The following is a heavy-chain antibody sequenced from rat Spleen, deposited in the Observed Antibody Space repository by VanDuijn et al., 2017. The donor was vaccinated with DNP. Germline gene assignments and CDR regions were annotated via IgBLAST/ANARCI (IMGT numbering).Heavy chain of an antibody. CDR1: GFTFSDYY. CDR3: ARGSTSIYWYFDF. V-gene: IGHV5S10*01. CDR2: IISYGSRT. Sequence: EVQLVESGGGLVQPGRSLKLSCAASGFTFSDYYMAWVRQAPTKGLEWVATIISYGSRTYYRDSVKGRFTISRDNAKSTLYLQMNSLRSEDTATYYCARGSTSIYWYFDFWGPGTMVTVSS. J-gene: IGHJ1*01. D-gene: IGHD3-1*01.